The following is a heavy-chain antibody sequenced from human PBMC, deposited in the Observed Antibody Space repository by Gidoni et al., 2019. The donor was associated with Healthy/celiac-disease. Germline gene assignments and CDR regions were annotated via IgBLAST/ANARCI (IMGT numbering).Heavy chain of an antibody. CDR1: GFTFGDYA. D-gene: IGHD1-26*01. V-gene: IGHV3-49*03. CDR3: TRDLWELSTFDY. Sequence: EVKLVESGGGLVQPGRSLRLSCTSSGFTFGDYAMSWFRQAPGKGLEWVSFIRSKAYGGTTEYAASVKGRFTISRDDSKSIAYLQMNSLKTEDTAVYYCTRDLWELSTFDYWGQGTLVTVSS. J-gene: IGHJ4*02. CDR2: IRSKAYGGTT.